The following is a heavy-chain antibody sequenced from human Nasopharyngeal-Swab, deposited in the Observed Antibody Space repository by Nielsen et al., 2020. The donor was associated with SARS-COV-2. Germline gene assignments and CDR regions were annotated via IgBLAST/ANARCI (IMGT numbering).Heavy chain of an antibody. CDR1: GFTFGDYA. Sequence: GGSLRLPCTTSGFTFGDYAMSWFRQAPGKGVEWVGFIRSKADGGATEYATSVKGRFTISKDGAESIAYLQMTSLETEDTGVYYCARSVGSFYGQGAFDIWGQGTMVTVSS. CDR2: IRSKADGGAT. V-gene: IGHV3-49*01. J-gene: IGHJ3*02. D-gene: IGHD1-26*01. CDR3: ARSVGSFYGQGAFDI.